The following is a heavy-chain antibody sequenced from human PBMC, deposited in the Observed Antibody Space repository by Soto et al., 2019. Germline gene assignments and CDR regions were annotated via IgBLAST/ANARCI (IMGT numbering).Heavy chain of an antibody. CDR3: VTERSGYSYADS. V-gene: IGHV3-23*01. D-gene: IGHD5-18*01. J-gene: IGHJ4*02. CDR1: GFTFSSYA. Sequence: EVQLLESGGGLVQPGGSMRLSCAASGFTFSSYAMSWVRQAPGKGLEWVSAISGSGANTYYADSVKGRFTISRDNSKNTLYLQTNSLRAEDSAMYYCVTERSGYSYADSWGQGTLVTVSS. CDR2: ISGSGANT.